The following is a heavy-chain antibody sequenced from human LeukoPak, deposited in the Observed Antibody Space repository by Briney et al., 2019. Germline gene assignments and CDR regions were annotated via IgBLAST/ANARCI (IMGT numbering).Heavy chain of an antibody. Sequence: SETLSLTCTVSGGSISSSSFYWGWIRQPPGKGLEWIGSKYYSGNTYYNPSLKSRVSISVDTSKNPFSLKLSSVTAADTAVYYCARHPGRLFDYWGQGTLVTVSS. V-gene: IGHV4-39*01. CDR2: KYYSGNT. J-gene: IGHJ4*02. CDR3: ARHPGRLFDY. CDR1: GGSISSSSFY.